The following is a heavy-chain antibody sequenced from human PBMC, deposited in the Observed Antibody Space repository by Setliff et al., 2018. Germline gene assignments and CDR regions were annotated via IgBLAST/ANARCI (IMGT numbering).Heavy chain of an antibody. Sequence: PGGSLRFSCAASGFTFDDYGMSWVRQAPGKGLEWVSGINKDGDGTRYADSVRGRFTISRDNSKNTVYLRMNALRAEDTGLYYCARDRGQVTVNNRYGFYYYGMDVWGQGTTVTVS. J-gene: IGHJ6*02. CDR3: ARDRGQVTVNNRYGFYYYGMDV. V-gene: IGHV3-20*04. CDR2: INKDGDGT. D-gene: IGHD3-16*02. CDR1: GFTFDDYG.